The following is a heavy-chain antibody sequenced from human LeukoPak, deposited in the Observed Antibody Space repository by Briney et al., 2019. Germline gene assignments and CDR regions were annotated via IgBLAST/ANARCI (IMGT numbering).Heavy chain of an antibody. Sequence: GGSLRLSCAASGFTFSSYGMHWVRQAPGKGLEWVANIKQDGSEKYYVDSVKGRFTISRDNAKNSLYLQMNSLRAEDTAVYYCAREAATIFGVVISFGDAFDIWGQGTMVTVSS. D-gene: IGHD3-3*01. CDR2: IKQDGSEK. J-gene: IGHJ3*02. V-gene: IGHV3-7*01. CDR1: GFTFSSYG. CDR3: AREAATIFGVVISFGDAFDI.